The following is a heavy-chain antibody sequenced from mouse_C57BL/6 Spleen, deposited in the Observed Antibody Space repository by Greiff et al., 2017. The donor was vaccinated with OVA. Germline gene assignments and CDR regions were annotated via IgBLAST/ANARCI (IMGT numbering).Heavy chain of an antibody. D-gene: IGHD2-4*01. CDR1: GYTFTSYW. CDR3: AGACYDYDEGNWYFDV. V-gene: IGHV1-59*01. Sequence: QVQLQQPGAELVRPGTSVKLSCKASGYTFTSYWMHWVKQRPGQGLEWIGVIDPSDSYTNYNQKFKGKATLTVDTSSSTAYMQLSSLTSDDTAVYYCAGACYDYDEGNWYFDVWGTGTTVTVSS. CDR2: IDPSDSYT. J-gene: IGHJ1*03.